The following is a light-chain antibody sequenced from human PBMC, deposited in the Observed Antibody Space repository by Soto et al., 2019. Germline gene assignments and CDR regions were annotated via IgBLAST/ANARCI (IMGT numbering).Light chain of an antibody. J-gene: IGKJ3*01. V-gene: IGKV3-15*01. CDR1: QSVGSE. CDR3: QQYKSWPPVT. Sequence: EILMTQSPATLSVSPGERATLSCRASQSVGSELAWYQHKPGQAPRLLIYDVSTRATGVPARFSGSGSGTEFTLIISSLQSEDYAVYYCQQYKSWPPVTFGPGTKVEIK. CDR2: DVS.